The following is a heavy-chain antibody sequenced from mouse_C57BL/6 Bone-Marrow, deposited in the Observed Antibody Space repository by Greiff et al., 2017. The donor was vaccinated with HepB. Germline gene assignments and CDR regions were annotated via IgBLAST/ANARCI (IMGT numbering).Heavy chain of an antibody. J-gene: IGHJ4*01. CDR1: GFTFSDFY. CDR3: ARDANLYYAMDY. CDR2: SRNKANDYTT. V-gene: IGHV7-1*01. Sequence: EVKLMESGGGLVQSGRSLRLSCATSGFTFSDFYMEWVRQAPGKGLEWIAASRNKANDYTTEYSASVKGRFIVSRDTSQSILYLQMNALRAEDTAIYYCARDANLYYAMDYWGQGTSVTVSS.